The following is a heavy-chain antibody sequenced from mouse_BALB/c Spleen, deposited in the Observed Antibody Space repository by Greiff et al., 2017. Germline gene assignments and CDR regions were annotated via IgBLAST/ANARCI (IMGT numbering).Heavy chain of an antibody. V-gene: IGHV1-7*01. CDR2: INPSTGYT. CDR3: ARRDYGSSSAWFAD. Sequence: QVQLQQSGAELAKPGASVKMSCKASGYTFTSYWMHWVKQRPGQGLEWIGYINPSTGYTEYNQKFKDKATLTADKSSSTAYMQLSSLTSEDSAVYYCARRDYGSSSAWFADWGQGTLVTVSA. CDR1: GYTFTSYW. D-gene: IGHD1-1*01. J-gene: IGHJ3*01.